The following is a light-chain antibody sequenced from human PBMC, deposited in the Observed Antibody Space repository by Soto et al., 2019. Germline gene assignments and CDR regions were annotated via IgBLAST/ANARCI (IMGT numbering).Light chain of an antibody. CDR1: QSVSSSY. Sequence: EIVLTQSPCTLSLSPGERATLSCRASQSVSSSYLAWYQQKPGQAPRLLIYCASSRATGIPDRFSCSGSGTDFTLTISRLEPEDFAVYYCQQYGSSITFGPGTKVDIK. J-gene: IGKJ3*01. V-gene: IGKV3-20*01. CDR2: CAS. CDR3: QQYGSSIT.